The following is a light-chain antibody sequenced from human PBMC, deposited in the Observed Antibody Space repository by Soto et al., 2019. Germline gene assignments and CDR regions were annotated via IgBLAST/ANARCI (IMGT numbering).Light chain of an antibody. CDR3: QSYDSSLSGWV. V-gene: IGLV1-40*01. CDR2: GNS. Sequence: QSVLTQPPSGSGAPGQGVTISCPGGSSNIGAGYDVHWYQQLPGTAPKLLIYGNSNRPSGVPDRFSGSKSGTSASLAITGLQAEDEADYYCQSYDSSLSGWVFGGGTKLTVL. J-gene: IGLJ3*02. CDR1: SSNIGAGYD.